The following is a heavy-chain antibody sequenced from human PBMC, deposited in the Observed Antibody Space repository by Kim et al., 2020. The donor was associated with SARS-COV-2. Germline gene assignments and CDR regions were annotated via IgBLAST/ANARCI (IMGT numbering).Heavy chain of an antibody. CDR1: GYTFTGYY. CDR2: INPNSGGT. CDR3: ARVAGHGGGATVTTLESGDY. Sequence: ASVKVSCKASGYTFTGYYMHWVRQAPGQGLEWMGWINPNSGGTNYAQKFQGRVTMTRDTSISTAYMELSRLRSDDTAVYYCARVAGHGGGATVTTLESGDYWGQGTLVTVSS. J-gene: IGHJ4*02. V-gene: IGHV1-2*02. D-gene: IGHD4-17*01.